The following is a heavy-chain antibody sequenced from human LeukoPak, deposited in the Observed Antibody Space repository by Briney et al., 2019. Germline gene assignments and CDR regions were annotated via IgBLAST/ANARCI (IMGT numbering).Heavy chain of an antibody. V-gene: IGHV3-30*18. Sequence: PGGSLRLSCAASGFTFSSYGMHWVRQAPGKGLEWVAVISYDGSNKYYADSVKGRFTISRDNSKNTLYLQMNSLRAEDTAVYYCAKDWAEIAVAGLDYWGQGTLVTVSS. CDR3: AKDWAEIAVAGLDY. CDR2: ISYDGSNK. CDR1: GFTFSSYG. J-gene: IGHJ4*02. D-gene: IGHD6-19*01.